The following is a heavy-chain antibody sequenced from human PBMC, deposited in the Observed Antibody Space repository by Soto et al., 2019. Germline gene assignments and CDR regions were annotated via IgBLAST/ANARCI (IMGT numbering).Heavy chain of an antibody. CDR3: ARDADIVVVPAAIGYFDY. J-gene: IGHJ4*02. D-gene: IGHD2-2*02. V-gene: IGHV3-48*03. Sequence: VGSLRLSCAASGFTFSSYEMNRVRQAPGKGLEWVSYISSSGSTIYYADSVKGRFTISRDNSKNTLYLQMNSLRAEDTAVYYCARDADIVVVPAAIGYFDYWGQGTLVTVSS. CDR1: GFTFSSYE. CDR2: ISSSGSTI.